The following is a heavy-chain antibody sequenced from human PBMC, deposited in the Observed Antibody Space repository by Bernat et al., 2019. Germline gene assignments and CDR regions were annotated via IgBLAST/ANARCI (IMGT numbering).Heavy chain of an antibody. J-gene: IGHJ4*02. CDR2: IWYDGCNK. CDR3: ASIIYGDYAAY. D-gene: IGHD4-17*01. Sequence: QVQLVESGGGVVQPGRSLRLSCAASGFTFSSYGMHWVRQAPGKGLEWVAVIWYDGCNKYYADSVKGRFTISRDNSKNTLYLQMNSLRAEDTAVYYCASIIYGDYAAYWGQGTLVTVSS. V-gene: IGHV3-33*01. CDR1: GFTFSSYG.